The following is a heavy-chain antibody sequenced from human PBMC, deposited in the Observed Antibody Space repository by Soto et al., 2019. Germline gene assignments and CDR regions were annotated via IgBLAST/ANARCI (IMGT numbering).Heavy chain of an antibody. CDR2: FSLSGTT. J-gene: IGHJ4*02. Sequence: SETLSLTCTVSGASITGTSYWSWIRQPAGKGLEWIGRFSLSGTTNYNPSLRSRVTMSADVSKNQFSLRLTSVTAADTALYYCAGGMTPPGAPAWYYFDSWGQGTLVTVSS. CDR1: GASITGTSY. D-gene: IGHD2-8*02. CDR3: AGGMTPPGAPAWYYFDS. V-gene: IGHV4-4*07.